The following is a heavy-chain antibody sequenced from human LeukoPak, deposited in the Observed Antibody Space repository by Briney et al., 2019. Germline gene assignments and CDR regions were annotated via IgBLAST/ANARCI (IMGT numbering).Heavy chain of an antibody. CDR1: GGSITSYY. D-gene: IGHD6-6*01. CDR2: IHTSGST. V-gene: IGHV4-4*07. Sequence: KTSETLSLTYTVSGGSITSYYWTYIRQPAGKGLEWIGRIHTSGSTNYNPSLKSRVTMSVDTSKNQFSLNLSSVTAADTAMYYCAREFSGTSIAARVFDSWGQGTLVTVSS. CDR3: AREFSGTSIAARVFDS. J-gene: IGHJ4*02.